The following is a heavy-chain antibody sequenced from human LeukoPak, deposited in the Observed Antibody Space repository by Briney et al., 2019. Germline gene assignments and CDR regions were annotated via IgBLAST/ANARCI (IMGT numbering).Heavy chain of an antibody. Sequence: GGSLRLSCAASGFTFSSYAMSWVRQAPGKGLEWVSAISGSGGSTYYADSVKGRFTISRDNSKNTLYLQMNSLRAEDTAVYYCAKEFRGLLPYSSTWYPFDYWGQGTLDTVSS. V-gene: IGHV3-23*01. CDR2: ISGSGGST. D-gene: IGHD6-13*01. CDR3: AKEFRGLLPYSSTWYPFDY. J-gene: IGHJ4*02. CDR1: GFTFSSYA.